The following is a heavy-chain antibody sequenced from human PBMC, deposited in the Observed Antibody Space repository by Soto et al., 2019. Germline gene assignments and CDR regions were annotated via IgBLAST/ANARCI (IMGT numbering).Heavy chain of an antibody. V-gene: IGHV3-74*01. CDR2: INSDGSST. D-gene: IGHD6-19*01. J-gene: IGHJ2*01. Sequence: EVQLVESGGGLVQPGGSLRLSCAASGFTFSSYWMHWVRQDPGKGLVWVSRINSDGSSTSYADSVKGRFTISRDNAKNTLYLQMNSLRAEDTAVYYCARVAARARYFDLWGRGTLVTVSS. CDR1: GFTFSSYW. CDR3: ARVAARARYFDL.